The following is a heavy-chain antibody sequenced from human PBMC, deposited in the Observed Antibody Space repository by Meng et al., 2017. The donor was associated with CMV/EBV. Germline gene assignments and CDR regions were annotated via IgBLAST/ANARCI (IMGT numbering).Heavy chain of an antibody. CDR3: ASSLHSGGSGWYGDYYYYYGMDV. CDR2: IWYDGSNK. V-gene: IGHV3-33*01. J-gene: IGHJ6*02. D-gene: IGHD6-19*01. CDR1: GFTFSSYG. Sequence: GESLKISCAASGFTFSSYGMHWVRQAPGKGLEWVAVIWYDGSNKYYADSVKGRFTISRDNSKNTLYLQMNSLRAEDTAVYYCASSLHSGGSGWYGDYYYYYGMDVWGQGTTVTVSS.